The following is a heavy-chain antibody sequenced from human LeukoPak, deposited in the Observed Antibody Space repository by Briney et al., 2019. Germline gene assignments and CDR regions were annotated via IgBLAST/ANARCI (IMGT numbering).Heavy chain of an antibody. Sequence: SETLSLTCTVSGGSISSYYWSWIRQPPGKGLEWIGYIYYSGSTNYNPSLKSRVTISVDTSKNQFSLKLSSVTAADTAVYYCARDQPTVRKGYYYGMDVWGQGTTVTVSS. V-gene: IGHV4-59*01. CDR2: IYYSGST. CDR1: GGSISSYY. J-gene: IGHJ6*02. CDR3: ARDQPTVRKGYYYGMDV.